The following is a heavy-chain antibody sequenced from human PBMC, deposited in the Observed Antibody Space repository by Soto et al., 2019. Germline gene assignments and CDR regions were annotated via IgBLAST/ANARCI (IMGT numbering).Heavy chain of an antibody. CDR2: ISYDGSNK. V-gene: IGHV3-30*18. D-gene: IGHD6-13*01. CDR3: AKAGGYSSSKYYFDY. Sequence: GGSLRLSCAASGFTFSSYGMHWVRQAPGKGLEWVAVISYDGSNKYYAESVKGRFTISRDNSKNTLYLQMNSLRAEDTAVYYCAKAGGYSSSKYYFDYWGQGTLVTVSS. CDR1: GFTFSSYG. J-gene: IGHJ4*02.